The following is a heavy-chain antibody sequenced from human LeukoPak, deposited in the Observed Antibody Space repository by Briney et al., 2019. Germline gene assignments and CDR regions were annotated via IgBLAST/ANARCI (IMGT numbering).Heavy chain of an antibody. J-gene: IGHJ4*02. Sequence: GGSLRLSCAASGFTFSSYGMHWVRQAPGKGLEWVAFIRYDGSNKYYADSVKGRFTISRDNSKSTLYLQMNSLRAEDTAVYYCAKCPLWFGELLLYYFDYWGQGTLVTVSS. CDR3: AKCPLWFGELLLYYFDY. CDR2: IRYDGSNK. CDR1: GFTFSSYG. V-gene: IGHV3-30*02. D-gene: IGHD3-10*01.